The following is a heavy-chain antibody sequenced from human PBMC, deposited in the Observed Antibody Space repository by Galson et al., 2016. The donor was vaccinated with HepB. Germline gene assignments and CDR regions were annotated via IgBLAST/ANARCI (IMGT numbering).Heavy chain of an antibody. J-gene: IGHJ4*02. CDR1: GGTFSSYG. CDR2: IIPIFAPP. V-gene: IGHV1-69*13. Sequence: SVKVSCKASGGTFSSYGISWVRQAPGQGLEWMGGIIPIFAPPKYAQKFQGRVTISADESTSTAYLELNSLTSDDTAIYFCARDPERELYCDAAGCLYHAYWGQGTLVTVS. CDR3: ARDPERELYCDAAGCLYHAY. D-gene: IGHD3-16*01.